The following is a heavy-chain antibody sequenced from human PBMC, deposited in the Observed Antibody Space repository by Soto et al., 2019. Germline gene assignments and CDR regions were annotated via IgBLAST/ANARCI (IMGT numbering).Heavy chain of an antibody. V-gene: IGHV3-33*08. D-gene: IGHD1-7*01. J-gene: IGHJ4*02. CDR1: GFTFRSYA. CDR2: IRVDGSNE. Sequence: GGSLRLSCAAPGFTFRSYAMSWVRQAPGKGLEWVSVIRVDGSNEEYADSVKGRFTISRDNSKNTLYLQMNTLGAEDTAVYYCARDGIGGTVFRGYLDYWGRGTVVTVSS. CDR3: ARDGIGGTVFRGYLDY.